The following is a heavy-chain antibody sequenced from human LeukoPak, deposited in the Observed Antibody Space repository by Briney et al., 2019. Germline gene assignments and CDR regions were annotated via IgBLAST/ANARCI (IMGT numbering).Heavy chain of an antibody. CDR1: GGSIGSGGYY. D-gene: IGHD3-16*01. V-gene: IGHV4-31*03. CDR2: VYYSGST. J-gene: IGHJ6*02. CDR3: ARVVRGRAASARSYYYGMDV. Sequence: SETLSLTCTVSGGSIGSGGYYWSWIRQHPGKGLEWIGYVYYSGSTYYNPSLKSRVTISVDTSKNQFSLKLSSVTAADTAVYYCARVVRGRAASARSYYYGMDVWGQGTTVTVSS.